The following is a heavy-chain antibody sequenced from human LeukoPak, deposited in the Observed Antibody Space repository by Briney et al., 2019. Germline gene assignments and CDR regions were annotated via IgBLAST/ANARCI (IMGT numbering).Heavy chain of an antibody. CDR2: IIPIFGTA. J-gene: IGHJ3*02. V-gene: IGHV1-69*01. Sequence: SVKVSCKASGGTFSSYAISWVRQAPGQGLEWMGVIIPIFGTANYAQKFQGRVTITADESTSTAYMELSSLRSEDTAVYYCARDLRGYCSSTSCYKEMDAFDIWGQGTMVTVSS. CDR3: ARDLRGYCSSTSCYKEMDAFDI. CDR1: GGTFSSYA. D-gene: IGHD2-2*01.